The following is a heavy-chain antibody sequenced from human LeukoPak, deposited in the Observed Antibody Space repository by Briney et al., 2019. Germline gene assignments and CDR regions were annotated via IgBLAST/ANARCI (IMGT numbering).Heavy chain of an antibody. CDR2: IYYSGST. J-gene: IGHJ5*02. CDR3: ARGQGLWFGNWFDP. CDR1: GGSISSYY. V-gene: IGHV4-59*01. D-gene: IGHD3-10*01. Sequence: PSETLSLTCTVPGGSISSYYWSWIRQPPGKGLEWIGYIYYSGSTNYNPPLKSRVTISVDTSKNQFSLKLSSVTAADRAVYYCARGQGLWFGNWFDPWGQGTLVTVSS.